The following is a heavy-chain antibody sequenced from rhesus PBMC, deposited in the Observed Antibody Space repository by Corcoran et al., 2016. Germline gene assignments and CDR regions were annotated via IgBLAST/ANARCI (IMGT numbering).Heavy chain of an antibody. D-gene: IGHD6-25*01. CDR3: ARSAGYSGSWDYFDY. V-gene: IGHV4S10*01. CDR2: IYGSSTST. Sequence: QVQLQESGPGVVKPSEPLSLTCAVSGGSNSDSYRWSWNRQPPGKGLEWIGYIYGSSTSTDCNATRSSRVTISKDTSKNQFSLQLSSVTAADPAVYYCARSAGYSGSWDYFDYSGQGVLVTASS. CDR1: GGSNSDSYR. J-gene: IGHJ4*01.